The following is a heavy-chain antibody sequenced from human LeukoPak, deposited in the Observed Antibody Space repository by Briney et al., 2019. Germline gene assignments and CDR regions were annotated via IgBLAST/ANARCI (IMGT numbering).Heavy chain of an antibody. Sequence: ASVKVSCKASGYTFTGYYMHWVRQAPGQGLEWMGWINPNSGGTNYAQKFQGRVTMTEDTSTDTAYMELSSLRSEDTAVYYCATDRLRGYYYYGMDVWGQGTTVTVSS. CDR2: INPNSGGT. J-gene: IGHJ6*02. V-gene: IGHV1-2*02. CDR3: ATDRLRGYYYYGMDV. CDR1: GYTFTGYY. D-gene: IGHD3-22*01.